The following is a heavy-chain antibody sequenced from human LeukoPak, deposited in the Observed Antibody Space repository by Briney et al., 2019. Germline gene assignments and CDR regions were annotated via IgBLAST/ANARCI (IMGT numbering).Heavy chain of an antibody. V-gene: IGHV3-23*01. CDR2: ISGSGGST. J-gene: IGHJ4*02. Sequence: GGSLRLSCAASVFTFSSYAMSWVRQAPGKGLEWVSAISGSGGSTYSADSVKGRFTISRDNSKTTLYLQMNSLRAEDTAVYYCAKVGQQLEFDYWGQGTLVTVAP. CDR3: AKVGQQLEFDY. D-gene: IGHD6-13*01. CDR1: VFTFSSYA.